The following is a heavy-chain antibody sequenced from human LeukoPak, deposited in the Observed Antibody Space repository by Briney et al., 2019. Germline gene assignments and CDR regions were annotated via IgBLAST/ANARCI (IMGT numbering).Heavy chain of an antibody. CDR3: ARAHGWELPRYYFDY. CDR2: IYYSGST. D-gene: IGHD1-26*01. Sequence: PSQTLSLTCAVSGGSISSGGYSWSWIRQPPGKGLEWIGYIYYSGSTNYNPSLKSRVTISVDTSKNQFSLKLSSVTAADTAVYYCARAHGWELPRYYFDYWGQGTLVTVSS. CDR1: GGSISSGGYS. J-gene: IGHJ4*02. V-gene: IGHV4-61*08.